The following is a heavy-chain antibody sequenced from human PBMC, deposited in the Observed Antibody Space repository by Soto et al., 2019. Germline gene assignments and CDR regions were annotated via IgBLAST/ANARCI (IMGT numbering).Heavy chain of an antibody. CDR2: IWSDGSNK. V-gene: IGHV3-33*01. CDR3: GRRGSGTNSIDY. Sequence: QVQLVESGGGVVQPGRSLRLSCAASGFTFSSYGRHWVRQAPGKWLEWVAVIWSDGSNKYYADSVKGRFTVSRDNSKNPLYLQMNSLRDEDTAVYYCGRRGSGTNSIDYWGQGTLVTVSS. D-gene: IGHD1-26*01. CDR1: GFTFSSYG. J-gene: IGHJ4*02.